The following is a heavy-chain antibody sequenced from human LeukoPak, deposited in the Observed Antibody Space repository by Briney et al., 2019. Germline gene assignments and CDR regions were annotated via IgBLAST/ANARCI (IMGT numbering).Heavy chain of an antibody. CDR3: ARDWRFGELFSDYYYYYYMDV. CDR1: GFTFSSYS. CDR2: ISSSSSTI. J-gene: IGHJ6*03. Sequence: QSGGSLRLSCAASGFTFSSYSMNWVRQAPGKGLEWVSYISSSSSTIYYADSVKGRFTISRDNAKNSLYLQMNSLRAEDTAVYYCARDWRFGELFSDYYYYYYMDVWGKGTTVTVSS. V-gene: IGHV3-48*01. D-gene: IGHD3-10*01.